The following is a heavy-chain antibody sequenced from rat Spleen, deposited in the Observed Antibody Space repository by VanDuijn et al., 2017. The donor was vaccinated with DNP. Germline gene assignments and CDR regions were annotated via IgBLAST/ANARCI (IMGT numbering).Heavy chain of an antibody. CDR3: ATRVPGYAWYFDF. Sequence: EVQLVESGGGLVQPGNSLKLSCAASGFTFSDYAMAWVRQSPKKGLEWVATIIYDGSSTFYRDSVKGRFTISRDNAKSTLYLQMDSLRSEDTATYYCATRVPGYAWYFDFWGPGTMVTVSS. D-gene: IGHD1-4*01. CDR2: IIYDGSST. CDR1: GFTFSDYA. J-gene: IGHJ1*01. V-gene: IGHV5S10*01.